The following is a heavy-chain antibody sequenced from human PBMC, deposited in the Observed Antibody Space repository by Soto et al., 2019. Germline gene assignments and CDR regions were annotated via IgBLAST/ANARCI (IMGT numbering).Heavy chain of an antibody. CDR1: GGSISSGDYY. D-gene: IGHD1-20*01. V-gene: IGHV4-30-4*01. J-gene: IGHJ4*02. Sequence: SETLSLTCTVSGGSISSGDYYWSWIRQPPGKGLEWIGYIYYSGSTYYNPFLKSRVTISVDTSKNQFSLKLSPVTAADTAVYYCAITGTTAYYFDYWGQGTLVTVSS. CDR3: AITGTTAYYFDY. CDR2: IYYSGST.